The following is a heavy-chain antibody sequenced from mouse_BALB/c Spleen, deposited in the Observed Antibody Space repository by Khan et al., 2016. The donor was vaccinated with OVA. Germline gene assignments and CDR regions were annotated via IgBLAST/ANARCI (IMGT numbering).Heavy chain of an antibody. V-gene: IGHV1-4*01. Sequence: QVQLKQSGAEPARPGASVKMSCKASGYTFTSNTMHWVKQRPGQGLEWIGYINPSSGYTNYNQKFNDKATLTADKSSSTAYMQLSSLTSEDSAVYYCARRTTADAMDYWGQGTSVTVSS. J-gene: IGHJ4*01. CDR3: ARRTTADAMDY. CDR2: INPSSGYT. D-gene: IGHD1-2*01. CDR1: GYTFTSNT.